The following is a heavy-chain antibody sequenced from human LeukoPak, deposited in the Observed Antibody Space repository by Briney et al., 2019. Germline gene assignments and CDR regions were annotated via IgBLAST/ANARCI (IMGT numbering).Heavy chain of an antibody. D-gene: IGHD4-17*01. CDR1: GGSINNYY. J-gene: IGHJ5*02. Sequence: SETLSLTCTVSGGSINNYYWSWIRQPPGKGLEWIGYIYYSGSANYNPSLKSRVTISVDTSKNQFSLKLSSVTAADTAVYYCARLVYGDYLSGDWFDPWGQGTLVTVSS. CDR2: IYYSGSA. V-gene: IGHV4-59*08. CDR3: ARLVYGDYLSGDWFDP.